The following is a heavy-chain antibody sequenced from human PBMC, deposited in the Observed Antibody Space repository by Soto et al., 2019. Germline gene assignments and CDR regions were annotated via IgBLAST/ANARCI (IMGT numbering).Heavy chain of an antibody. V-gene: IGHV4-34*01. CDR2: INHSGSA. J-gene: IGHJ4*02. CDR3: XXXXXXXXXXSXXXXXXDS. Sequence: QVQLQQSGAGLLKPSETLSLTCAVXGXSFXXXIWTXXRQTPGKXXXXXXQINHSGSASYNPSLKSRVTISXHTSXXXXXXXXXXXXXXXXXXXXXXXXXXXXXXXSXXXXXXDSWGQGTQVTVSS. CDR1: GXSFXXXI.